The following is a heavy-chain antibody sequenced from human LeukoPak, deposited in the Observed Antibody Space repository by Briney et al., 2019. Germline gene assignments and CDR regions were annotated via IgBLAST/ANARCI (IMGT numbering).Heavy chain of an antibody. CDR1: GFTFSNAW. V-gene: IGHV3-15*01. D-gene: IGHD3-3*01. CDR3: TTGVYYDFWSGPSSPLDY. CDR2: IKSNTDGGTT. Sequence: GGSLRLSCAASGFTFSNAWMSWVRQAPGKGLEWVGRIKSNTDGGTTDYAAPVKGRFTISRDDSKNTLYLQMNSLKTEDTAVYYCTTGVYYDFWSGPSSPLDYWGQGTLVTVSS. J-gene: IGHJ4*02.